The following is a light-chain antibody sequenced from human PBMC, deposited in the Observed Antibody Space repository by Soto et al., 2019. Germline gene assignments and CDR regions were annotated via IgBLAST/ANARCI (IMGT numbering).Light chain of an antibody. CDR1: SSDVGGYNY. J-gene: IGLJ2*01. V-gene: IGLV2-14*03. Sequence: QSVLTQPASVSGSPGQSITISCTGTSSDVGGYNYVSWYQQHPGKGPQLIIYDVSSRPSGVSNRFSGSKSGNTASLTISGLQAEDEADYYCTSFSSSSTVLFGGGTKLTVL. CDR2: DVS. CDR3: TSFSSSSTVL.